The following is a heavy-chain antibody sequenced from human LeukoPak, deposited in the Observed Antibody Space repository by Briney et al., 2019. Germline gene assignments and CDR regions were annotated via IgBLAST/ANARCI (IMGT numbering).Heavy chain of an antibody. D-gene: IGHD2-15*01. CDR3: ARVHEYCSGGSCFNWFDP. V-gene: IGHV4-4*09. J-gene: IGHJ5*02. CDR1: GGSISSYY. Sequence: PSETLSLTCTVSGGSISSYYWSWIRQPPGKGLEWIGYIYTSGSTNYNPSLKSRVTISVDTSKNQFSLKLSSVTAADTAVYYCARVHEYCSGGSCFNWFDPWGQGTLVTVSS. CDR2: IYTSGST.